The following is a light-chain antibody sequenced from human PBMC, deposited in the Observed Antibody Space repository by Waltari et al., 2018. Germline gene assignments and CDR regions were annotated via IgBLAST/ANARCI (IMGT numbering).Light chain of an antibody. V-gene: IGLV2-11*01. J-gene: IGLJ1*01. CDR3: CSYAGNYV. CDR2: DVS. CDR1: SSDVGGYKY. Sequence: QSALTQPRSVSGSPGQSVTISCTGSSSDVGGYKYVAWYQQHPGKAPKLMIFDVSERPLGVPDRFSGSKSGNTASLTISGLQAEDEADYYCCSYAGNYVFGSGTTVTVL.